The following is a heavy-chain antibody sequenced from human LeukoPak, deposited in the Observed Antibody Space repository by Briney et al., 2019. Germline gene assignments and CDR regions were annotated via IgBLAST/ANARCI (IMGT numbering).Heavy chain of an antibody. D-gene: IGHD4-17*01. CDR3: AREFFGDYGDADAFDI. J-gene: IGHJ3*02. CDR1: GFTFSSYW. CDR2: IASDGSST. Sequence: PGGSLRLSCAASGFTFSSYWMNWVRQAPGKGLVWVSRIASDGSSTTYADSVKGRFSISRDNAKNTLYLQMNSLRVEDTAVYYCAREFFGDYGDADAFDIWGQGTMVTVSS. V-gene: IGHV3-74*01.